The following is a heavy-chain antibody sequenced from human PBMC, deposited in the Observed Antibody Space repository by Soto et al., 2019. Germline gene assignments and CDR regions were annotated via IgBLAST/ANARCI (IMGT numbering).Heavy chain of an antibody. CDR1: GYTFTSYA. J-gene: IGHJ4*02. Sequence: ASVKVSCKASGYTFTSYAMHWVRQAPGQRLEWMGWINAGNGNTKYSQKFQGRVTITRDTSASTAYMELSSLRSEDTAVYYCASTTEVGSSWYLGHFDYWGQGTLVTVSS. D-gene: IGHD6-13*01. CDR3: ASTTEVGSSWYLGHFDY. CDR2: INAGNGNT. V-gene: IGHV1-3*01.